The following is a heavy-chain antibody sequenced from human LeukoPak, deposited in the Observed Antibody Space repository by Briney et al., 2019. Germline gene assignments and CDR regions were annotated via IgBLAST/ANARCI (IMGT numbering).Heavy chain of an antibody. Sequence: SETLSLTCTVSGYSISSGYYWGWIRQPPGKGLEWIGSIYHSGSTYYNPSLKSRVTISVDTSKNQFSLKLSSVTAADTAAYYCARDRDISSPTDYWGQGTLVTVSS. CDR1: GYSISSGYY. CDR3: ARDRDISSPTDY. J-gene: IGHJ4*02. D-gene: IGHD6-6*01. CDR2: IYHSGST. V-gene: IGHV4-38-2*02.